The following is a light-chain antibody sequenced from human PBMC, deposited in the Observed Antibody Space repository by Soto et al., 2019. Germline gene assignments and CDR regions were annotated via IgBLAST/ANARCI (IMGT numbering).Light chain of an antibody. J-gene: IGKJ2*01. CDR2: GAS. CDR3: QQYNNWPPRT. CDR1: QSISNS. Sequence: EIVMTQSPSSLSVSPGETATLSCRASQSISNSLAGYQQKPGQAPSLLIYGASTRATGIPARFSGSGSGTEVTLPISSLQSEDSALYYCQQYNNWPPRTFGQGTKLEIK. V-gene: IGKV3-15*01.